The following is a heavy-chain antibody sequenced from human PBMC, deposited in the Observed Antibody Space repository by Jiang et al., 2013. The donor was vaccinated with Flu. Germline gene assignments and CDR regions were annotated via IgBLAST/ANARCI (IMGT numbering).Heavy chain of an antibody. V-gene: IGHV4-59*01. Sequence: LLKPSETLSLTCNVSGGSISSSHWNWVRQPPGKGTGNGLGLSLXRERQLQPSLKSRVTISVDTSKNQFSLKLSSVTAADTAVYYCARDAGGGYNWFDPWGQGTLVTVSS. J-gene: IGHJ5*02. D-gene: IGHD3-16*01. CDR2: SLXRER. CDR3: ARDAGGGYNWFDP. CDR1: GGSISSSH.